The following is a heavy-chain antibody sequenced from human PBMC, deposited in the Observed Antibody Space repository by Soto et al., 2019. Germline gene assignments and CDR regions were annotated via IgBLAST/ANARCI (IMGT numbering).Heavy chain of an antibody. Sequence: SSETLSLTRTVSGGSISSYYWSWIRQPPGKGLEWIGYIYYSGSTNYNPSLKSRVTISVDTSKNQFSLKLSSVTAADTAVYYCARVGGSSGYPYYFDYWGQGTLVTVSS. CDR1: GGSISSYY. J-gene: IGHJ4*02. D-gene: IGHD3-22*01. CDR2: IYYSGST. CDR3: ARVGGSSGYPYYFDY. V-gene: IGHV4-59*01.